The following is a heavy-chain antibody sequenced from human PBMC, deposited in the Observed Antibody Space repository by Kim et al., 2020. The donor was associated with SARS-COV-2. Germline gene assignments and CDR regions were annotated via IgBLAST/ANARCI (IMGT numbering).Heavy chain of an antibody. V-gene: IGHV4-59*13. CDR3: ARDRVVGGMDV. J-gene: IGHJ6*02. CDR1: GDSISSYD. Sequence: SETLSLTCTVSGDSISSYDWSWIRQPPGKGLEWIGYIYYSGSTNYNASLKSRVTISVDTSKNQFSLKLSSVTAADTAVYYCARDRVVGGMDVWGQGTTVTVSS. D-gene: IGHD1-26*01. CDR2: IYYSGST.